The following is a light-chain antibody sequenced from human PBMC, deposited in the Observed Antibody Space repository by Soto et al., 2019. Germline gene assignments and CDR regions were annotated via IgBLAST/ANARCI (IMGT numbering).Light chain of an antibody. V-gene: IGLV2-18*01. J-gene: IGLJ1*01. CDR1: STDFVSYNR. CDR3: SLYTSENAYV. CDR2: EVS. Sequence: QSALTQPPSVSGSPGQSVPISCTGTSTDFVSYNRVSCYQQPPGTAPKLMIYEVSKRPSGVTDRFSGSKSGNTASLTISGLQAADEADYYCSLYTSENAYVFGTGTKVTVL.